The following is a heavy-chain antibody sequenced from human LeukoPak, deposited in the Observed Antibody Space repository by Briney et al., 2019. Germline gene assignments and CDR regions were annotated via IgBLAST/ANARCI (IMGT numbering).Heavy chain of an antibody. V-gene: IGHV3-30*18. D-gene: IGHD2-8*01. J-gene: IGHJ5*02. Sequence: GGSLRLSCAASGFTFSSYGMHWVRQAPGKGLEWVAVISYDGSNKYYADSVKGRFTISRDNSKNTLYLQMNSLRAEDTAVYYCAKGEGGLIGQAWGQGTLVTVSS. CDR3: AKGEGGLIGQA. CDR1: GFTFSSYG. CDR2: ISYDGSNK.